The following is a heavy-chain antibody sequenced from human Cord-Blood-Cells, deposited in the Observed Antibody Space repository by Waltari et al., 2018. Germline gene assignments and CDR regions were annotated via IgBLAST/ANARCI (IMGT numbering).Heavy chain of an antibody. Sequence: QLQLQESGPGLVKPSETLSLTCTVAGVSISSSSYYWGWIRQPPGKGLEWIGSIYYSGSTYYNPSLKSRVTISVDTSKNQFSLKLSSVTAADTAVYYCARSGGVSWGVTWFDPWGQGTLVTVSS. V-gene: IGHV4-39*07. J-gene: IGHJ5*02. CDR2: IYYSGST. CDR3: ARSGGVSWGVTWFDP. CDR1: GVSISSSSYY. D-gene: IGHD3-16*01.